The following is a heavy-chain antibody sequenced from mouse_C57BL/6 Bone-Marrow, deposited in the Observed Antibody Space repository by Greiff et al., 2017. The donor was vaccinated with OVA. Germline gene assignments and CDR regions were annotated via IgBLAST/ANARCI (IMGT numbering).Heavy chain of an antibody. CDR1: GYTFTSYW. D-gene: IGHD2-2*01. J-gene: IGHJ3*01. CDR2: IHPNSGSN. V-gene: IGHV1-64*01. Sequence: QVQLQQPGAELVKPGASVKLSCKASGYTFTSYWMHWVKQRPGQGLEWIGMIHPNSGSNNYNEKFKSKATLTVDKSSSTAYMQLSSLTSEDSAVYYCAREGVLYYGYDWFAYWGQGTLVTVSA. CDR3: AREGVLYYGYDWFAY.